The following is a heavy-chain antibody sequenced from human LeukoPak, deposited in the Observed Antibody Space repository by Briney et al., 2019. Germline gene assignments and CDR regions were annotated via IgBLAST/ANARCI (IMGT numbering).Heavy chain of an antibody. CDR3: ARLRGLQSRRNNWFDP. J-gene: IGHJ5*02. Sequence: GESLKISCKGSGYSSTSYWIGWVRQMPGKGLEWMGIIYPGDSDTRYSPSFQGQVTISADKSISTAYLQWSSLKASDTAMYYCARLRGLQSRRNNWFDPWGQGTLVTVSS. CDR2: IYPGDSDT. CDR1: GYSSTSYW. D-gene: IGHD3-16*01. V-gene: IGHV5-51*01.